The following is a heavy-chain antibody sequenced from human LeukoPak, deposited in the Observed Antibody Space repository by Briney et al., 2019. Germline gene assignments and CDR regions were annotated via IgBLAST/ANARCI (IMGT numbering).Heavy chain of an antibody. CDR2: IIPIFGTA. CDR1: GGTFSSYA. V-gene: IGHV1-69*13. CDR3: ATVVYYGSGSYHRGYYFDY. D-gene: IGHD3-10*01. J-gene: IGHJ4*02. Sequence: ASVKVSCKASGGTFSSYAISWVRQAPGQGLGWMGGIIPIFGTANYAQKFQGRVTITADESTSTAYMELSSLRSEDTAVYYCATVVYYGSGSYHRGYYFDYWGQGTLVTVSS.